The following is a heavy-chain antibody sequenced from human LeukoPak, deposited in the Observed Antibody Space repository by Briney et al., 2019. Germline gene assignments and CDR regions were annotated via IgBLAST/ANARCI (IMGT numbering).Heavy chain of an antibody. D-gene: IGHD2-2*01. J-gene: IGHJ5*02. CDR2: IYYSGST. CDR3: ARHGGVPALSVHWFDP. CDR1: GGSISSYY. Sequence: KPSETLSLTCTVSGGSISSYYWSWIRQPPGKGLEWIGYIYYSGSTNYNPSLKSRVTISVDTSKNQFSLKLSSVTAADTAVYYCARHGGVPALSVHWFDPWGQGTLVTVSS. V-gene: IGHV4-59*08.